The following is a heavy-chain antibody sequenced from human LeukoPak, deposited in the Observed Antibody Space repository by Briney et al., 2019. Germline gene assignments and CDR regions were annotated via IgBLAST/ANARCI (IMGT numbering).Heavy chain of an antibody. CDR1: GFTFSSYW. J-gene: IGHJ4*02. CDR2: ISGSGGST. CDR3: ARDGSRGNLVTAPDF. V-gene: IGHV3-23*01. Sequence: GGSLRLSCAASGFTFSSYWMSWIRQAPGKGLEWVSAISGSGGSTYYADSVKGRFTISRDNSKNTLYLQMNSLSAEDTAVYYCARDGSRGNLVTAPDFWGQGTLVTVSS. D-gene: IGHD2-21*02.